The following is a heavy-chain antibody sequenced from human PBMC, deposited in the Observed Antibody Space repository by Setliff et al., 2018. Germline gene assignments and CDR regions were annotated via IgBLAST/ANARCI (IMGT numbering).Heavy chain of an antibody. V-gene: IGHV4-30-2*03. J-gene: IGHJ3*01. CDR3: ARDGSTYYYDSSGYLL. Sequence: SETLSLTCAVSGGSISSGDASWSWVRQPPGKGLEWIGSIYYSGSTYYNPSLKSRVTISVDTSKNQFSLRLSSVTAADTAVYYCARDGSTYYYDSSGYLLWGQGTMVTVSS. CDR2: IYYSGST. D-gene: IGHD3-22*01. CDR1: GGSISSGDAS.